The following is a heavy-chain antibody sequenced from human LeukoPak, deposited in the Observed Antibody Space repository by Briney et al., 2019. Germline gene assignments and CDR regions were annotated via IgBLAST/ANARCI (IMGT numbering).Heavy chain of an antibody. D-gene: IGHD1-1*01. V-gene: IGHV1-46*01. Sequence: GASVKVSCKASGYTFTSYYMHWVRQAPGQGLEWMGIINPSGGSTSYAQKFQGRVTMTRDTSTSTVYMELSSLRSEGTAVYYCAREHEDGWNDHLINYWGQGTLVTVSS. J-gene: IGHJ4*02. CDR3: AREHEDGWNDHLINY. CDR1: GYTFTSYY. CDR2: INPSGGST.